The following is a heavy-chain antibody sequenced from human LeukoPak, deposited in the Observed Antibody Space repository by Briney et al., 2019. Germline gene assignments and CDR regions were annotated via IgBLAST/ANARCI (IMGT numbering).Heavy chain of an antibody. CDR1: GFTFSGSA. J-gene: IGHJ4*02. CDR3: ARGPPPKWLVRRLMPWYFDY. D-gene: IGHD6-19*01. Sequence: GGSLRLSCAASGFTFSGSAMHWVRQASGKGLEWVGRIRSKANSYATAYAASVKGRFTISRDDSKNTAYLQMNSLKTEDTAVYYCARGPPPKWLVRRLMPWYFDYWGQGTLVTVSS. CDR2: IRSKANSYAT. V-gene: IGHV3-73*01.